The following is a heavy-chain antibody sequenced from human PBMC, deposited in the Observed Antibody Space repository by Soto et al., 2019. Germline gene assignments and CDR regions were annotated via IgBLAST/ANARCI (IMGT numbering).Heavy chain of an antibody. Sequence: QVQLQQWGAGLLKPSETLSLTCAVYGGSFSGYYWSWIRQPPGKGLEWIGEINHSGSTNYNPSLKSRVTLSVDTSKNQFSLKLSSVTAADTAVYYCATPQYSSGWYYFDYWGQGTLVTVSS. CDR1: GGSFSGYY. J-gene: IGHJ4*02. CDR3: ATPQYSSGWYYFDY. CDR2: INHSGST. V-gene: IGHV4-34*01. D-gene: IGHD6-19*01.